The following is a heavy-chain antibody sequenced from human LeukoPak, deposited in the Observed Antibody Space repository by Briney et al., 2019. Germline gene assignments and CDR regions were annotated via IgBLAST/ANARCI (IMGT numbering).Heavy chain of an antibody. CDR3: ARDSNSFNSWGYYFDY. V-gene: IGHV3-30-3*01. CDR1: TFTFSSYA. D-gene: IGHD6-19*01. J-gene: IGHJ4*02. Sequence: PGGSLRLSCATSTFTFSSYAIHWVRQAPGKGLEWVAVISFDGTSKYYADSVKGRFTISRDNSKDTLYLHMNSLRADDTAVYYCARDSNSFNSWGYYFDYWGQGTLVTISS. CDR2: ISFDGTSK.